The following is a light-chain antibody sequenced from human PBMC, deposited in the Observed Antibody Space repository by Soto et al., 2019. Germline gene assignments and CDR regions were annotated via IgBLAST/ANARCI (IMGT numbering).Light chain of an antibody. CDR1: SSNIGAGYD. Sequence: QSVLTQPPSGSGSPGQRVTISCTESSSNIGAGYDVHWYQQLPGTAPKRLIYGNSNRPSGVPDRFSGSKSGTSASLALTGLQAEDEADYYCDSADSRLSAWVLGGGTKLTVL. V-gene: IGLV1-40*01. CDR3: DSADSRLSAWV. CDR2: GNS. J-gene: IGLJ3*02.